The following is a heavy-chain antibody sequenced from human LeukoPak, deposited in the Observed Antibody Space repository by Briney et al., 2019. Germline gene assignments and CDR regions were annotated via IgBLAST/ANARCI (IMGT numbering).Heavy chain of an antibody. J-gene: IGHJ5*02. CDR1: GFTFNTYW. V-gene: IGHV3-7*01. Sequence: GGSQRLSCAASGFTFNTYWMNWVRQAPGKGLEWVATIKKDGSEKYYVDSVKGRFTISRDNAKNSLYLQMTSLRVEDTAVYYCARVNSGSDRWGQGTLVTVSS. CDR2: IKKDGSEK. D-gene: IGHD1-26*01. CDR3: ARVNSGSDR.